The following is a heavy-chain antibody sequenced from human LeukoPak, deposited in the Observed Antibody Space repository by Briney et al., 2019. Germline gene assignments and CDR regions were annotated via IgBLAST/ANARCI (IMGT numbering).Heavy chain of an antibody. CDR2: IYPGDSDT. J-gene: IGHJ4*02. CDR1: GYSFTSYW. Sequence: GESLKISCKGSGYSFTSYWIGWVRQMPGEGLEWMGIIYPGDSDTRYSPSFQGQVTISADKSISTAYLQWSSLKASDTAMYYCARRATYYYGSGSYYQNHYFDYWGQGTLVTVSS. V-gene: IGHV5-51*01. CDR3: ARRATYYYGSGSYYQNHYFDY. D-gene: IGHD3-10*01.